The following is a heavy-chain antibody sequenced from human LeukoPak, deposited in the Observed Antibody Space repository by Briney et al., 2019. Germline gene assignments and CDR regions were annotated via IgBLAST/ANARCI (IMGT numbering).Heavy chain of an antibody. D-gene: IGHD1-7*01. CDR1: GFTFSSNG. V-gene: IGHV3-30*18. CDR3: AKDIEYNWNYVDY. J-gene: IGHJ4*02. CDR2: ISYDGSSK. Sequence: PGGSLRLSCAASGFTFSSNGMHGVRQAPGKGLEWVAVISYDGSSKYYADSVKGRFTIYRDNPKNTLYLQMHSLRAEDTAVFYCAKDIEYNWNYVDYWGQGTLVTVSS.